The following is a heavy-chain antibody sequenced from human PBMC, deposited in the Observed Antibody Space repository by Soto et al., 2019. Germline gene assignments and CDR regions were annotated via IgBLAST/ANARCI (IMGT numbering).Heavy chain of an antibody. CDR1: GFTFSSYA. Sequence: EVQLLESGGGLVQPGGSLRLSCAASGFTFSSYAMSWVRQAPGKGLEWVSAISGSGGSTYYADSVKGRFTISRDNSKNTLYLQMNSLRAEDTAVYYCAKVPYGSGSYYRGGYYYYGMDVWGQGTTVTVSS. CDR2: ISGSGGST. V-gene: IGHV3-23*01. J-gene: IGHJ6*02. D-gene: IGHD3-10*01. CDR3: AKVPYGSGSYYRGGYYYYGMDV.